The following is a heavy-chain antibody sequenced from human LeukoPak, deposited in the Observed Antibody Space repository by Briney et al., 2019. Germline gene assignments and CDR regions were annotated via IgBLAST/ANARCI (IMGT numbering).Heavy chain of an antibody. CDR2: IWYDGSNK. CDR1: GFTFSSYG. V-gene: IGHV3-33*01. Sequence: PGGSLRLSCAASGFTFSSYGMHWVRQAPGKALEWVAVIWYDGSNKYYADSVKGRFTISRDNSKNTLYLQMNSLRAEDTAVYYCARQLEGYWGQGTLVTVSS. D-gene: IGHD1-1*01. J-gene: IGHJ4*02. CDR3: ARQLEGY.